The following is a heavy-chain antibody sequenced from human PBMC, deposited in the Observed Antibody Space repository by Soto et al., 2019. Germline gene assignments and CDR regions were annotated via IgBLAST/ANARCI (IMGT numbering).Heavy chain of an antibody. CDR3: ARGGAMGVDY. J-gene: IGHJ4*02. D-gene: IGHD1-26*01. CDR2: IYFDGITT. CDR1: GFTVNTHG. V-gene: IGHV3-74*01. Sequence: GGSLRLSCTASGFTVNTHGMHWVRQAPGKGLVWVSRIYFDGITTNYADSVKGRLTVSRDNAKNTVYLHVNTLRDEETAVYYCARGGAMGVDYWGQGTLVTVSS.